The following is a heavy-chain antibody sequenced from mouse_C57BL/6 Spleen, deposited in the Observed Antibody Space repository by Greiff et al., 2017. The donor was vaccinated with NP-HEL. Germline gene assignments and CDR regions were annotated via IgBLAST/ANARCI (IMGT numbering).Heavy chain of an antibody. J-gene: IGHJ2*01. V-gene: IGHV1-50*01. CDR3: ARNYGSVDY. D-gene: IGHD1-1*01. CDR1: GYTFTSYW. Sequence: QVQLQQSGAELVKPGASVKLSCKASGYTFTSYWMQWVKQRPGQGLEWIGEIDPSDSYTNYNQKFKGKATLTVDTSSSTAYMQLSSLTSEDSAVYYCARNYGSVDYWGQGTTLTVSS. CDR2: IDPSDSYT.